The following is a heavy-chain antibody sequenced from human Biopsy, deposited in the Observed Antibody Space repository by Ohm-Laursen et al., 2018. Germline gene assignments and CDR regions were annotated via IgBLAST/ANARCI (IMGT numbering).Heavy chain of an antibody. V-gene: IGHV1-69*10. D-gene: IGHD1-26*01. CDR1: GDSFTSYA. CDR2: IIPIPNVA. CDR3: ARGEGSSWFDP. Sequence: SVKVSCKASGDSFTSYAIGWVRQAPGQGLEWMGGIIPIPNVATYAQKFQGRITITADESTSTAYMGLSSLTSDDTAVYFCARGEGSSWFDPWGHGTLVTVSS. J-gene: IGHJ5*02.